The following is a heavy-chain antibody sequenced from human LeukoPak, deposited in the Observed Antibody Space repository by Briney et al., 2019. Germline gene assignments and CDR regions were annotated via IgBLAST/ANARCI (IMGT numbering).Heavy chain of an antibody. Sequence: SETLSLTCAVYGGSFSGYYWSWIRQPPGKGLEWIGEINHSGSTNYNPSLKSRVTISVDTSKNQFSLKLSSVTAADTAVYYCARVRSSRRGYFDYWGQGTLVTVSS. CDR1: GGSFSGYY. D-gene: IGHD6-13*01. CDR2: INHSGST. CDR3: ARVRSSRRGYFDY. V-gene: IGHV4-34*01. J-gene: IGHJ4*02.